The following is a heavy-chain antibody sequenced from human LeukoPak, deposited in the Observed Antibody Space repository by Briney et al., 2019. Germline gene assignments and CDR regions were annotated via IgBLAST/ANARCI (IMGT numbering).Heavy chain of an antibody. D-gene: IGHD6-19*01. CDR1: GFTFSSYW. CDR2: IKQDGSEK. CDR3: ARDPLDPTAVAGNFDY. Sequence: HGGSLGLSCAASGFTFSSYWMSWVRQAPGKGLEWVANIKQDGSEKYYVDSVMGRFTISRDNAKNSLYLQMNSLRAEDTAVYYCARDPLDPTAVAGNFDYWGQGTLVTVSS. V-gene: IGHV3-7*01. J-gene: IGHJ4*02.